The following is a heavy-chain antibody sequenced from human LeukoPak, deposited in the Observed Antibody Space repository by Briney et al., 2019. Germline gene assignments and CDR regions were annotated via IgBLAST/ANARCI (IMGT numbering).Heavy chain of an antibody. Sequence: GGSLRLSCAASGFTFSSYWMSSVRQAPGKGLEWVANINQDGSEKYYVDSAKGRFTISRDNAKNSLYLQMSSLRAEDTAVYYCARERAAAGNWFDPWGQGTLVTVSS. CDR2: INQDGSEK. J-gene: IGHJ5*02. V-gene: IGHV3-7*01. D-gene: IGHD6-13*01. CDR3: ARERAAAGNWFDP. CDR1: GFTFSSYW.